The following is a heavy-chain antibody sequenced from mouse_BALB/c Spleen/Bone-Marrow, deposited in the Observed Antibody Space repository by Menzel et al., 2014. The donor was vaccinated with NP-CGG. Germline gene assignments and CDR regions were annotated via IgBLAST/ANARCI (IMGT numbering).Heavy chain of an antibody. V-gene: IGHV5-6-3*01. CDR2: INRNGGTN. CDR1: GFAFSSYG. CDR3: AGGVDDYSWFAY. D-gene: IGHD2-3*01. J-gene: IGHJ3*01. Sequence: EVKLVESGGGLVQPGGSLKLSCTASGFAFSSYGLSWVRPTPDKRLELVATINRNGGTNSYPDSVKGRFTISRGNAKNTLYLQMSSLKSEDTALYYCAGGVDDYSWFAYWGQGTLVTVSA.